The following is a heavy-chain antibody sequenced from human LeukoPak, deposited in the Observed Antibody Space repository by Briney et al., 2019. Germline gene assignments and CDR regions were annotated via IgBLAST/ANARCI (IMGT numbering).Heavy chain of an antibody. D-gene: IGHD2-2*02. CDR2: IRATDPST. CDR1: GFTFNDFA. J-gene: IGHJ4*02. V-gene: IGHV3-23*01. CDR3: AKGGYTSPYDY. Sequence: GGSLRLSCTASGFTFNDFAMTWVRQAPGNGLEWVSTIRATDPSTYYADSVKGRLTISRDNSKNSVHLQMNSLRDDDTAIYFCAKGGYTSPYDYWGQGTLVTVSS.